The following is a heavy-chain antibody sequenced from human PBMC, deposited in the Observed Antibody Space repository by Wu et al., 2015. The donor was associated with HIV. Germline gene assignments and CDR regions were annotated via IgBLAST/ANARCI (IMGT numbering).Heavy chain of an antibody. CDR3: ARPYGSDNYYNLGFDY. CDR2: LIPLSGVM. D-gene: IGHD3-10*01. CDR1: GDRFGTYA. V-gene: IGHV1-69*13. Sequence: QLEQSGAEVKKPGSSVRVSCRASGDRFGTYAMNWVRQAPGEGLEWMGRLIPLSGVMNYAPQFQGRLSLTADVSTSTAYMELISLTSEDTAVYYCARPYGSDNYYNLGFDYWGQGSLITVSS. J-gene: IGHJ4*02.